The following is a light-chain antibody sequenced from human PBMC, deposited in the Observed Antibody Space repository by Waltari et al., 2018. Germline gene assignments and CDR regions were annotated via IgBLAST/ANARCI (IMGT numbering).Light chain of an antibody. CDR3: FSYAGSNSFA. CDR2: DVS. CDR1: RNDIGSYNF. V-gene: IGLV2-23*02. J-gene: IGLJ2*01. Sequence: QSALTQPASVSGSPGQSITVSCIGTRNDIGSYNFVPWFQQHPGRAPKLMIYDVSERPLGVSNRFSGSKSGNTASLTISGLQAEDEADYYCFSYAGSNSFAFGGGTRVTVL.